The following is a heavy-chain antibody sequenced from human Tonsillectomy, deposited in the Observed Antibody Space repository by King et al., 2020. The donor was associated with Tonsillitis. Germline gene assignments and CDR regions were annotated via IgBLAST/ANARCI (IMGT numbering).Heavy chain of an antibody. D-gene: IGHD4-17*01. CDR1: GVSFSGSY. V-gene: IGHV4-34*01. Sequence: VQLQQWGAGLLKPSETLSLTCAVYGVSFSGSYWNWIRQPPGKGLEWIGEINHSGSTNYNPSLKSRVTISVDTSKSQFSLNLTSVTAADTAVYYCARGRGDYASWLSCFDYWGQGTLVAVSS. J-gene: IGHJ4*02. CDR3: ARGRGDYASWLSCFDY. CDR2: INHSGST.